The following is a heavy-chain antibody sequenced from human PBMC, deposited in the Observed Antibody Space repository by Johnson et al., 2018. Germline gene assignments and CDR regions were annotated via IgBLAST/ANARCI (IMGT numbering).Heavy chain of an antibody. J-gene: IGHJ4*02. D-gene: IGHD3-3*01. CDR3: ALWSGSSNGFWGGPFDF. CDR1: GYSFDSTS. V-gene: IGHV1-3*04. Sequence: QLVESGAEVKKPGASVKVACQASGYSFDSTSMQWLRQAPGQTLEWMGWISTDNGNTKYSQKFQDRVTITRDTSASTAYIELNSLRSEDTAVYYCALWSGSSNGFWGGPFDFWGQGTLVAVSS. CDR2: ISTDNGNT.